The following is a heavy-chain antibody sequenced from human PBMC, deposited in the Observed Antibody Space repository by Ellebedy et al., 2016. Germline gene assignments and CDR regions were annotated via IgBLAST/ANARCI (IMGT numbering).Heavy chain of an antibody. CDR3: ARLGIREGVDP. CDR2: IKQDGSEK. Sequence: GESLKISCAASGFTFSNYRMSWIRQAPGKGLEWVADIKQDGSEKYYVDSVKGRFTISRDNAKNSLNLQMNSLRADDTAVYFCARLGIREGVDPWGQGILVTVSS. J-gene: IGHJ5*02. V-gene: IGHV3-7*01. CDR1: GFTFSNYR. D-gene: IGHD3-16*01.